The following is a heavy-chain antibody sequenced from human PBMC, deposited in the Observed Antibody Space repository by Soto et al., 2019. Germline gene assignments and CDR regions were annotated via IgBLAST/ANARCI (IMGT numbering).Heavy chain of an antibody. V-gene: IGHV1-18*01. CDR1: GYTFTTYG. Sequence: ASLKVFCKATGYTFTTYGISWVRQAPGQGLEWMGWIKISTDVTNYARKFQGRVTMSTDTSTNTAYMELRGLTSDDTAVYYCPRPSCSEWPFFFDYWCQGPRVT. CDR3: PRPSCSEWPFFFDY. CDR2: IKISTDVT. J-gene: IGHJ4*02. D-gene: IGHD2-15*01.